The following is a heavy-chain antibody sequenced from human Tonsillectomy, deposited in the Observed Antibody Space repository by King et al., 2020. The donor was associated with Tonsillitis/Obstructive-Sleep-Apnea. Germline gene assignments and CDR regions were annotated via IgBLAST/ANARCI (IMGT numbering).Heavy chain of an antibody. CDR2: IYSGGST. CDR1: GFTVSSNY. CDR3: ARDREDGYNYAFDY. J-gene: IGHJ4*02. Sequence: QLVESGGGLIQPGGSLRLSCAASGFTVSSNYMSWVRQAPGKGLEWVSVIYSGGSTYYADSVKGRFTISRDNSKNTLYLQMNSLRAEDTAVYYCARDREDGYNYAFDYWGQGTLVTVSS. V-gene: IGHV3-53*01. D-gene: IGHD5-24*01.